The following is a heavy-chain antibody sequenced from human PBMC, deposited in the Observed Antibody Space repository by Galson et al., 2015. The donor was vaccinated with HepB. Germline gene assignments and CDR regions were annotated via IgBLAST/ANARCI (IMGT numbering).Heavy chain of an antibody. CDR2: IKQDGSEK. J-gene: IGHJ6*02. D-gene: IGHD3-10*01. Sequence: SLRLSCAASGFTFSSYWMSWVRQAPGKGLEWVANIKQDGSEKYYVDSVKGRFTISRDNAKNSLYLQMNSLRAEDTAVYYCARPGRGFYYYGMDVWGQGTTVTVSS. V-gene: IGHV3-7*01. CDR3: ARPGRGFYYYGMDV. CDR1: GFTFSSYW.